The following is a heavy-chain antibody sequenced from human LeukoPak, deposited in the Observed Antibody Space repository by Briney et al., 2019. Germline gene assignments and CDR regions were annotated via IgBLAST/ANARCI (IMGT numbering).Heavy chain of an antibody. CDR1: GYSFTSYW. CDR2: IYPGDSDT. Sequence: GESLKTSCKGSGYSFTSYWNGWVRQMPRKGLERMGIIYPGDSDTRYSPSFQGHVTTTADKSISTAYQQWSSLNASDTAMYYCARHLGYGYGYSDYWGKGTLVTVSS. V-gene: IGHV5-51*01. J-gene: IGHJ4*02. CDR3: ARHLGYGYGYSDY. D-gene: IGHD5-18*01.